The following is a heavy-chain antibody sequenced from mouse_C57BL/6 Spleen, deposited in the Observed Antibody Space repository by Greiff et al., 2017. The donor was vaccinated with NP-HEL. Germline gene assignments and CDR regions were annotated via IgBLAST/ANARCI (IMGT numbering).Heavy chain of an antibody. J-gene: IGHJ2*01. CDR3: ARSNYDYDRDFDY. V-gene: IGHV1-64*01. CDR1: GYTFTSYW. Sequence: QVQLQQPGAELVKPGASVKLSCKASGYTFTSYWMHWVKQRPGQGLEWIGMIHPNSGSTKYNEKFKSKATLTVDKSSSIAYMQLSSLTSEDSAVYYCARSNYDYDRDFDYWGQGTTLTVSS. CDR2: IHPNSGST. D-gene: IGHD2-4*01.